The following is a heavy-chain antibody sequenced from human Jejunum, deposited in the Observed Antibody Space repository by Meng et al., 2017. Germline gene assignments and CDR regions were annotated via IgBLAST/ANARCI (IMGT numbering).Heavy chain of an antibody. D-gene: IGHD1-26*01. CDR1: GFTFSSFW. CDR2: IKQDGSEI. V-gene: IGHV3-7*01. Sequence: GESLKISCAASGFTFSSFWMSWVRKAPGKGLEWVGNIKQDGSEIYHVDSVKGRFTISRDNAKKSVYLQMSSLRPEDTAVYYCARDSRRASFAPSDYYGLDVWGQGTTVTVSS. CDR3: ARDSRRASFAPSDYYGLDV. J-gene: IGHJ6*02.